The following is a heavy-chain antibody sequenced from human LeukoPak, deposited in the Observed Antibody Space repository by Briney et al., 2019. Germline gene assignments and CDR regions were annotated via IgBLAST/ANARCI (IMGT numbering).Heavy chain of an antibody. V-gene: IGHV3-23*01. CDR1: GFTFSSYA. CDR2: ISGSGGST. Sequence: GGSLRLSCAASGFTFSSYAMRCVPHAPGKGLEWVSAISGSGGSTYYADSVKGRFTISRDNSKNTLYLQMNSLRAEDTAVYYCAKDGSFGVVIISFDYWGQGTLVTVSS. CDR3: AKDGSFGVVIISFDY. J-gene: IGHJ4*02. D-gene: IGHD3-3*01.